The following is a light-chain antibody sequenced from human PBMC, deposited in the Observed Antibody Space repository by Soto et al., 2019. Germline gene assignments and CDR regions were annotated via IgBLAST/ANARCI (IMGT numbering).Light chain of an antibody. J-gene: IGKJ1*01. Sequence: EVVLTQSPGTLSLSPGERATLSCRASQSVTSTYLAWYQQRPGQSPRLLIYAAYSRATGIPDRFSGSGSGTDFTLTISRLEHDDFDVYYCQQYGSSRQALGQVTK. CDR2: AAY. V-gene: IGKV3-20*01. CDR3: QQYGSSRQA. CDR1: QSVTSTY.